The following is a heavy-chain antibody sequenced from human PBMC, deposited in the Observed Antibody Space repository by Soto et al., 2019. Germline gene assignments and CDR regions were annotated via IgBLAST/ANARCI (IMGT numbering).Heavy chain of an antibody. CDR3: AVSYSSSWSHFDY. J-gene: IGHJ4*02. D-gene: IGHD6-13*01. Sequence: GESLKISCKGSGYSFTSYWIGWVRQMPGKGLEWMGIIYPGDSDTRYSPSFQGQVTISADKSISTAYLQRSSLKASDTAMYYCAVSYSSSWSHFDYWGQGTLVTVSS. CDR2: IYPGDSDT. CDR1: GYSFTSYW. V-gene: IGHV5-51*01.